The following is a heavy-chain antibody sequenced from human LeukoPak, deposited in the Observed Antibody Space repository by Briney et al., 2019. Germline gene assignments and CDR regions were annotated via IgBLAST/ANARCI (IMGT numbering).Heavy chain of an antibody. V-gene: IGHV3-30-3*01. D-gene: IGHD2-15*01. CDR3: ARLVVVAATVDY. J-gene: IGHJ4*02. CDR1: GLTFSSYA. Sequence: GGSLRLSCAASGLTFSSYAMHWVRQAPGKGLEWVAVISYDGSNKYYADSVKGRFTISRDNSKNTLYLQMNSLRAEDTAVYYCARLVVVAATVDYWGQGPLVTVSS. CDR2: ISYDGSNK.